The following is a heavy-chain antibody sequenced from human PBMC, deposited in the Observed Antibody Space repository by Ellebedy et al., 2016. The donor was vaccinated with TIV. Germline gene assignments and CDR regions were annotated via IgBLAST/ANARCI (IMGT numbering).Heavy chain of an antibody. CDR3: AKVLFAFGEFESPFDP. CDR1: GFTFHSYG. CDR2: IRYDGSYK. Sequence: PGGSLRLSCAASGFTFHSYGMHWVRQAPGKGLEGVTFIRYDGSYKYYADSVKGRFTVSRDNSKNTLNLQMNSLRLEDTAVYYCAKVLFAFGEFESPFDPWGQGTLVTVSS. V-gene: IGHV3-30*02. J-gene: IGHJ5*02. D-gene: IGHD3-10*01.